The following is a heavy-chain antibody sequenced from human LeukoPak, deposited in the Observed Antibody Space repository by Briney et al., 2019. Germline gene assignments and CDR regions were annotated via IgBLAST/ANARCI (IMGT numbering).Heavy chain of an antibody. CDR3: AHSPLTTVTIPVRVGYFDY. D-gene: IGHD4-17*01. Sequence: QTLSLTCTVSGGYISSGGYYWSWIRQPPGKALEWLAHIYWNDDKRYSPSLKSRLTITKDTSKNQVVLTMTNMDPVDTATYYCAHSPLTTVTIPVRVGYFDYWGHGTLVTVSS. CDR2: IYWNDDK. J-gene: IGHJ4*01. V-gene: IGHV2-5*01. CDR1: GGYISSGGYY.